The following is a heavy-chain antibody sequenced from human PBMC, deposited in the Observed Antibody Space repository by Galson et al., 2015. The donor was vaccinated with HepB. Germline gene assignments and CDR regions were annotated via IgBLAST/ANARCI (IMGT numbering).Heavy chain of an antibody. J-gene: IGHJ3*02. CDR1: GFSLSTSGTR. CDR3: ARISGSTDTIDAFDI. CDR2: IDWDDDK. Sequence: PALVKPTQTLTLTCIFSGFSLSTSGTRVSWIRQPPGKALEWLARIDWDDDKFYSTSLKTRLTISKDTSRNQVVLTMTNMEPVGTATYYCARISGSTDTIDAFDIWGQGTIVTVSS. D-gene: IGHD2-2*01. V-gene: IGHV2-70*04.